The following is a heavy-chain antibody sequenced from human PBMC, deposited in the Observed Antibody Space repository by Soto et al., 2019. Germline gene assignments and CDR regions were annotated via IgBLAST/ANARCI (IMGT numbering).Heavy chain of an antibody. J-gene: IGHJ4*02. CDR2: LNPRNGQT. CDR3: ARETDTSMVVY. Sequence: QVQLVQSGAEVKKPGASVKVSCQTSGYNFSAYYFNWVRQAAGQGPEWMGWLNPRNGQTGYVQKFRGIVTMTRDTSIATVYLELSRFTYVDTALYFCARETDTSMVVYLGQGTLVTVSS. CDR1: GYNFSAYY. V-gene: IGHV1-8*01. D-gene: IGHD5-18*01.